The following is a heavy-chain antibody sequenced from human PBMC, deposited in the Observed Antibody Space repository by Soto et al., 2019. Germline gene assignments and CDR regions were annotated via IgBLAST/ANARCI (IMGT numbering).Heavy chain of an antibody. D-gene: IGHD3-22*01. J-gene: IGHJ2*01. CDR2: IYWDDDK. V-gene: IGHV2-5*02. CDR1: GFSLSTSGVG. CDR3: AHFTYYFDSSAYYWYFDL. Sequence: QITLKESGPTLVKPTQTLTLTCTFSGFSLSTSGVGVGWIRQPPGKALEWLALIYWDDDKRYSPSLKSRRTITKDTSNNQAVLTLTNMDPVDTATYYCAHFTYYFDSSAYYWYFDLWGRGTLVTVSS.